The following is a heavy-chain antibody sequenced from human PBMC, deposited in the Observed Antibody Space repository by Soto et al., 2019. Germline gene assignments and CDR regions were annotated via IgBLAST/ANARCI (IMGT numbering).Heavy chain of an antibody. Sequence: GESLKISCKGSGYSFTSYWIGWLRQMPVKGLEWRGIIYPCDSDTRYSPSSQGQVTISADKSISTAYLQWSSLKASDTAMYYCARAMSSGRSGRMAVWAQGTSVTFSS. CDR3: ARAMSSGRSGRMAV. V-gene: IGHV5-51*01. J-gene: IGHJ6*02. CDR2: IYPCDSDT. CDR1: GYSFTSYW. D-gene: IGHD6-19*01.